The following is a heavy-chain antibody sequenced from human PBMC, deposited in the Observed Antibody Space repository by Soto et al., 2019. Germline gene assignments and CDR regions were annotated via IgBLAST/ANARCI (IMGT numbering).Heavy chain of an antibody. CDR1: GDSINSADSY. J-gene: IGHJ4*02. CDR2: IYYSRSD. Sequence: SETLSLTCTVSGDSINSADSYWSWLRQPPGKGLEWIGYIYYSRSDYYNPSLGRRATITIDTSRNQFSLNLMSVTAADTAVYYCARVVQFYDSSGYSFYYFDYWGQGALVTVSS. V-gene: IGHV4-30-4*01. D-gene: IGHD3-22*01. CDR3: ARVVQFYDSSGYSFYYFDY.